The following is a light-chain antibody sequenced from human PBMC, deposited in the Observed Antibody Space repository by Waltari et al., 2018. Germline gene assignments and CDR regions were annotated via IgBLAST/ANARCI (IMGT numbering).Light chain of an antibody. CDR1: SSYVGNYNF. Sequence: HSALTQPRSVSGHPGQSITNSCSGTSSYVGNYNFVSCYQPHPGRAPNLLIYDVVKRPPGVPDRFSGSKSGNTASLTISGLQTGDEADYYWCSYAGSYTLVCGGGTQLTVL. J-gene: IGLJ7*01. CDR2: DVV. CDR3: CSYAGSYTLV. V-gene: IGLV2-11*01.